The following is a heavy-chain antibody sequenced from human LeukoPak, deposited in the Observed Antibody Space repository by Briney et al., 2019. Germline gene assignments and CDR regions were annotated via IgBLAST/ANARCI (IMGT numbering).Heavy chain of an antibody. D-gene: IGHD2/OR15-2a*01. CDR3: ARGLSSYYFDY. Sequence: GGSLRLSCAASGFTFSSYAMHWVRQAPGKGLEWVAVISYDGSNKYYADSVKGRFTISRDNPKNTLYLQMNSLRAEDTAVYYCARGLSSYYFDYWGQGTLVTVSS. J-gene: IGHJ4*02. CDR1: GFTFSSYA. V-gene: IGHV3-30-3*01. CDR2: ISYDGSNK.